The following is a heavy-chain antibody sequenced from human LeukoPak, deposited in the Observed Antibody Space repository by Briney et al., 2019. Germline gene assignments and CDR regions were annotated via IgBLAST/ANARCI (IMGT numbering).Heavy chain of an antibody. V-gene: IGHV1-18*01. CDR3: ARVAAAGKNDY. J-gene: IGHJ4*02. Sequence: GASVKVSCKASGYTFTSYGISWVRQAPGQGLEWMGWISAYNGNTTYAQKVQGRVTMTTHTSTSTAYMELRSLRSDDTAVYYCARVAAAGKNDYWGQGTLVTVS. CDR1: GYTFTSYG. CDR2: ISAYNGNT. D-gene: IGHD6-13*01.